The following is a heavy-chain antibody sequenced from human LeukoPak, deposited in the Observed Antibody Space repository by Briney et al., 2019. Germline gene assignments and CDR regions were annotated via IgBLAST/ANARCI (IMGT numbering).Heavy chain of an antibody. CDR2: ISGSGGST. J-gene: IGHJ6*03. V-gene: IGHV3-23*01. CDR1: GFTFSSYA. Sequence: PGGSLRLSCAASGFTFSSYAMSWVRQAPGKGLEWVSAISGSGGSTYYADSVKGRFTISRDNSKNTLYLQMNSLRAEDTAVNYCAKDNYGGNPLGYYYYYMDVWGKGTTVTVSS. D-gene: IGHD4-23*01. CDR3: AKDNYGGNPLGYYYYYMDV.